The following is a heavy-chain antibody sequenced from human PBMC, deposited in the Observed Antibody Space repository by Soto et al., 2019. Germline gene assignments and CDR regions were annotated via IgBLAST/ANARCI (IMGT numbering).Heavy chain of an antibody. CDR2: INHSGST. J-gene: IGHJ5*02. CDR1: GGSFSGYY. V-gene: IGHV4-34*01. D-gene: IGHD3-16*01. Sequence: PSETLSLTCAVYGGSFSGYYWSWIRQPPGKGLEWIGYINHSGSTNYNPSLKSRVTISVDTSKNQFSLKLSSVTAADTAVYYCARDWGYFWFDPWGQGTLVTVSS. CDR3: ARDWGYFWFDP.